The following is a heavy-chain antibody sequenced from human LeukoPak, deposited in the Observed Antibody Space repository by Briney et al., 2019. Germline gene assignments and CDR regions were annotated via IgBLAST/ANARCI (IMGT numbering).Heavy chain of an antibody. CDR2: IYYSGST. J-gene: IGHJ4*02. V-gene: IGHV4-59*01. CDR1: GGSLSSYY. CDR3: ARGFRGYYGGNSVFDY. D-gene: IGHD4-23*01. Sequence: PSETLSLTCTVSGGSLSSYYWSWIRQPPGKGLEWIGYIYYSGSTNYNPSLKSRVTISVDTSKNQFSLKLSSVTAADTAVYYCARGFRGYYGGNSVFDYWGQGTLVTVSS.